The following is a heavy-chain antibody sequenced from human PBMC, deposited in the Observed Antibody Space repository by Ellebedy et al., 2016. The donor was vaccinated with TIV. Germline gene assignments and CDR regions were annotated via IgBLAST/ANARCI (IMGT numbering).Heavy chain of an antibody. D-gene: IGHD5-12*01. Sequence: MPSETLSLTCAPHGGSFSGYYWTWIRQPPGKGLEWIGEITPSGSPNYNPSLKSRVTMSLDTSKNQLSLKLTSLTAADTAIYYCAIGQSRYSGAWGQGTLVTVSS. J-gene: IGHJ5*02. CDR1: GGSFSGYY. CDR3: AIGQSRYSGA. V-gene: IGHV4-34*01. CDR2: ITPSGSP.